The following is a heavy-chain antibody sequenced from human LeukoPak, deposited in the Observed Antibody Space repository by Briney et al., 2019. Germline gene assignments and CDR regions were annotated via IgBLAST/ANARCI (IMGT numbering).Heavy chain of an antibody. Sequence: GGSLRLSCEASGFTFSSYAIRWVRQAPGTGLEWVSSIPGSGGATYYADSVRGRFSISRDSSKNTVYLQMNSLRAEDTAVYYCASGPLALRFLEWLYFDYWGQGTLVTVSS. CDR1: GFTFSSYA. D-gene: IGHD3-3*01. CDR3: ASGPLALRFLEWLYFDY. V-gene: IGHV3-23*01. J-gene: IGHJ4*02. CDR2: IPGSGGAT.